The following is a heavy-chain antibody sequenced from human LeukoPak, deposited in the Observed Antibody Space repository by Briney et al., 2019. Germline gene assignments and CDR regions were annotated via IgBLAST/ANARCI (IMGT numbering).Heavy chain of an antibody. Sequence: GGSLRLSCAASGFTFTTYWMAWVRQAPGKGLEWVANIKQDGSEAVYADSVRGRFTISRDNTKNSLYLQMNSLRVEDTAVYYCSNGIYDRSYWGQGTLVTVSS. V-gene: IGHV3-7*01. CDR2: IKQDGSEA. CDR3: SNGIYDRSY. D-gene: IGHD2-8*01. J-gene: IGHJ4*02. CDR1: GFTFTTYW.